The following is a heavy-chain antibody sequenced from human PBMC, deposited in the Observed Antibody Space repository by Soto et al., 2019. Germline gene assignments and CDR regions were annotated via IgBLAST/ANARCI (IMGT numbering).Heavy chain of an antibody. CDR2: ISSSSSYI. D-gene: IGHD6-19*01. Sequence: PGGSLRLSCAASGFTFSSYSMNWVRQAPGKGLEWVSSISSSSSYIYYADSVKGRFTISRDNAKNSLYLQMNSLRAEDTAVYYCATQVFSIAVAGSRSDYWGQGTLVTVS. CDR1: GFTFSSYS. CDR3: ATQVFSIAVAGSRSDY. V-gene: IGHV3-21*01. J-gene: IGHJ4*02.